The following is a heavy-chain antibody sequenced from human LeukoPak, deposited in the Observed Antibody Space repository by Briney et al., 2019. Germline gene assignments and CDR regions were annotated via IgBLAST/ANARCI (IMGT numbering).Heavy chain of an antibody. J-gene: IGHJ4*02. CDR3: ARESGFSNY. CDR2: ISWNSGSI. V-gene: IGHV3-9*01. D-gene: IGHD3-22*01. Sequence: GGSLRLSCAASGFTFDDYAMHWVRQAPGKGLEWVSGISWNSGSIGYADSVKGRFTISRDNAKNSLYLQMNSLRAEDTAVYYCARESGFSNYWGQGTLVTVSS. CDR1: GFTFDDYA.